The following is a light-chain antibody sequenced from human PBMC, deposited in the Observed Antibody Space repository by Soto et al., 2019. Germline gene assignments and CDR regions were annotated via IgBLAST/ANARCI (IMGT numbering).Light chain of an antibody. CDR1: QSIGDS. CDR2: DAS. Sequence: DIQMTQSPSTLSASVGDRVTITCRASQSIGDSLACYQQKPGKAPNLLIYDASNLETGVPSRFSGGGSGTHFTFTISNLQPEDIATYYCQQYDNLPPTWTFGQGTKVDIK. J-gene: IGKJ1*01. V-gene: IGKV1-33*01. CDR3: QQYDNLPPTWT.